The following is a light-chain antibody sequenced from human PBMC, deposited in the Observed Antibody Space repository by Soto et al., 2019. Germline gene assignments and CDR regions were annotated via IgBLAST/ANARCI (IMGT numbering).Light chain of an antibody. Sequence: EIVLTQSPATLSLSPGERATLSCRASQSVGSYLAWYQQKPGQAPRLLIYDASIRATGIPARFSGSGSGTDFTLSINSLEPEDFADYYCKQRKNWLGFTFGAGTKVDIK. V-gene: IGKV3-11*01. J-gene: IGKJ3*01. CDR2: DAS. CDR1: QSVGSY. CDR3: KQRKNWLGFT.